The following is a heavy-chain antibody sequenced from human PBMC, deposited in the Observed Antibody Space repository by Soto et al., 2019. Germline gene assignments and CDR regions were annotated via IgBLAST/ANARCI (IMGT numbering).Heavy chain of an antibody. CDR2: IHYIGST. V-gene: IGHV4-31*03. D-gene: IGHD3-16*01. CDR1: GGSISGGGDY. Sequence: QVQLQESGPGLVKPSQTLSLTCTVSGGSISGGGDYWSWIRQYPGKGLEWIVCIHYIGSTYYNPSLKSRISISMDTSKNQFSLKVNSVTAADTAVYYCARAPFWGYGLDVWGQGTTVAVSS. CDR3: ARAPFWGYGLDV. J-gene: IGHJ6*02.